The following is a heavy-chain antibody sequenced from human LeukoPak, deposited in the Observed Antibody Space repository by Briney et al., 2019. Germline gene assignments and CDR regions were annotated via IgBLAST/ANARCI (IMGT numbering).Heavy chain of an antibody. Sequence: SETLSLTCTVSGGSTSSSSYYWGWIRQPPGKGLEWIGSIYYSGSTYYNPSLKSRVTISVDTSKNQFSLKLSSVTAADTAVYYCARRPLKYYDILTGSTPYYMDVWGKGTTVTVSS. V-gene: IGHV4-39*01. J-gene: IGHJ6*03. D-gene: IGHD3-9*01. CDR2: IYYSGST. CDR3: ARRPLKYYDILTGSTPYYMDV. CDR1: GGSTSSSSYY.